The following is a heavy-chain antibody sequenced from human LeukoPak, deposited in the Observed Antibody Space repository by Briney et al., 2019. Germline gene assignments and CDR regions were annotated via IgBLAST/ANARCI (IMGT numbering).Heavy chain of an antibody. V-gene: IGHV4-38-2*01. CDR1: GYSLGKNYY. CDR3: ARYDSRGSASTKFDY. CDR2: IYGRAST. J-gene: IGHJ4*02. D-gene: IGHD3-3*01. Sequence: QTSETLSLTCAVSGYSLGKNYYWCWIRQSPGKGLEWIGRIYGRASTSYNPSLMNRVTMSVDTSKNHFSLQLTSVTAADTAVYYCARYDSRGSASTKFDYWGPGIQVTVSS.